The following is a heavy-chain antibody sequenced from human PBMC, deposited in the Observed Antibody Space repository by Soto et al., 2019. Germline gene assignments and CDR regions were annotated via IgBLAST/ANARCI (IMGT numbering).Heavy chain of an antibody. V-gene: IGHV4-34*01. D-gene: IGHD7-27*01. Sequence: SETLSLTCAVYGGSFSGYYWSWIRQPPGKGLEWIGEINHSGSTNYNPSLKSRVTISVDTSKNQLCLKLSSVTAADTAVYYCARTRWSIKWGVDYWGQGTLVTVSS. CDR2: INHSGST. CDR3: ARTRWSIKWGVDY. CDR1: GGSFSGYY. J-gene: IGHJ4*02.